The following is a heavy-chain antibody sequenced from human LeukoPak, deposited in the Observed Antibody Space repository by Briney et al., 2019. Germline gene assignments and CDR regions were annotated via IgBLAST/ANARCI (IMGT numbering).Heavy chain of an antibody. CDR1: GFTFSSYA. V-gene: IGHV3-64*01. CDR2: ISSNGGST. J-gene: IGHJ3*02. CDR3: ARDGDHAFDI. Sequence: GGSLRLSCAASGFTFSSYAMHRVRQAPGKGLEYVSAISSNGGSTYYANSVKGRFTISRDNSKNTLYLQMGSLRAEDMAVYYCARDGDHAFDIWGQGTMVTVSS.